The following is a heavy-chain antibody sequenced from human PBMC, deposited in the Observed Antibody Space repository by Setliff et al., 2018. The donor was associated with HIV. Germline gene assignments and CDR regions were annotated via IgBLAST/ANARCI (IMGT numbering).Heavy chain of an antibody. D-gene: IGHD1-26*01. J-gene: IGHJ4*02. CDR1: GGSFSSYG. Sequence: GASVKVSCKASGGSFSSYGLSWVRQAPGRGLEWMGGIMPIFGTANYAQKFQGRVTIIADASTNTVNMELSSLRSEDTAVYYCARGVDGSYRKFFDNWGQGTLVTVSS. CDR3: ARGVDGSYRKFFDN. V-gene: IGHV1-69*13. CDR2: IMPIFGTA.